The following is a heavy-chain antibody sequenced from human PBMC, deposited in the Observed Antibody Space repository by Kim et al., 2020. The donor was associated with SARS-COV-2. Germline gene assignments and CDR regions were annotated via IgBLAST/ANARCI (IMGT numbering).Heavy chain of an antibody. CDR2: IYTSGST. Sequence: SETLSLTCTVSGGSISSGSYYWSWIRQPAGKGLEWIGRIYTSGSTNYNPSLKSRVTISVDTPKNQFSLKLSSVTAADTAVYYCARGRYYYGSAGYFQHWGQGTLVTVSS. D-gene: IGHD3-10*01. CDR1: GGSISSGSYY. CDR3: ARGRYYYGSAGYFQH. V-gene: IGHV4-61*02. J-gene: IGHJ1*01.